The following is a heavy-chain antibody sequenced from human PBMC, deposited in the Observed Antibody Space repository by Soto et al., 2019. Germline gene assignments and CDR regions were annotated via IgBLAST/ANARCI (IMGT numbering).Heavy chain of an antibody. J-gene: IGHJ6*03. Sequence: EVQLVESGGGLVKPGGSLRLSCAASGFNFSTYSMNWVRQDPGKGLEWVSSITSSSTYIYYSDSVKGRFTISRDNAKNSLYLQMNSLRAEDTAVYYCARDRGIFGVGDYYYYMDVWGKGTTVTVSS. D-gene: IGHD3-3*01. V-gene: IGHV3-21*01. CDR1: GFNFSTYS. CDR3: ARDRGIFGVGDYYYYMDV. CDR2: ITSSSTYI.